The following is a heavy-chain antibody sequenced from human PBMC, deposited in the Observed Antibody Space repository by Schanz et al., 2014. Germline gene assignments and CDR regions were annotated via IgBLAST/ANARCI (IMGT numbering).Heavy chain of an antibody. CDR3: VRDSFFAFDY. V-gene: IGHV3-48*01. Sequence: EVQLVASGGGLVQPGGSLRLSCAASGFGFSSYSMNWVRQAPGKGLEWVSYISGSSRTIYYADSVKGRFTMSRDNAKNSVFLQMNSLRAEDTAVYYCVRDSFFAFDYWGQGTLVTVSS. CDR2: ISGSSRTI. CDR1: GFGFSSYS. J-gene: IGHJ4*02. D-gene: IGHD3-3*01.